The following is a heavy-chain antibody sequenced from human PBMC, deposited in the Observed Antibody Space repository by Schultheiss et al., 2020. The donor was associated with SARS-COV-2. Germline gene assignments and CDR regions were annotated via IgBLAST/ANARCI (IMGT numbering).Heavy chain of an antibody. Sequence: GSLRLSCSASGFTFSSYAMTWVRQAPGKGLEWIGEINHSGSTNYNPSLKSRVTISVDTSKNQFSLKLSSVTAADTAVYYCARVRRTMGGSDYWGQGTLVTVSS. CDR3: ARVRRTMGGSDY. J-gene: IGHJ4*02. CDR1: GFTFSSYA. D-gene: IGHD1-1*01. V-gene: IGHV4-34*01. CDR2: INHSGST.